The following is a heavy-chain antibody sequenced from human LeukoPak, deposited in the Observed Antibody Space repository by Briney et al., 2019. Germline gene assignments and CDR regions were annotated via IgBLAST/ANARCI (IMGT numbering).Heavy chain of an antibody. CDR3: ARHSHQWYYDFWSGYPEAGYYGMDV. CDR1: GDTVSSNSAT. J-gene: IGHJ6*02. CDR2: TYYRSKWYK. D-gene: IGHD3-3*01. Sequence: SQTLSLTCAISGDTVSSNSATWNWIRQSPSRGLEWLGRTYYRSKWYKYYAVSVKGRITINPDTSKNQFSLQLNSVTPEDTAVYYCARHSHQWYYDFWSGYPEAGYYGMDVWGQGTTVTVSS. V-gene: IGHV6-1*01.